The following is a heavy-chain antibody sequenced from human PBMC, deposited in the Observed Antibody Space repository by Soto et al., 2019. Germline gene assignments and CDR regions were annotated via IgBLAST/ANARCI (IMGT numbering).Heavy chain of an antibody. D-gene: IGHD6-19*01. CDR3: ARDPAPIGWYDY. CDR2: IDRDGSST. Sequence: GGSLRLSCAASGFTLSIYWMHWVRQAPGKGLEWVSRIDRDGSSTTYADSVKGRFTISRDGAKNTLYLQMNSLRVEDTAVYYCARDPAPIGWYDYWGQGTLVTVSS. V-gene: IGHV3-74*01. J-gene: IGHJ4*02. CDR1: GFTLSIYW.